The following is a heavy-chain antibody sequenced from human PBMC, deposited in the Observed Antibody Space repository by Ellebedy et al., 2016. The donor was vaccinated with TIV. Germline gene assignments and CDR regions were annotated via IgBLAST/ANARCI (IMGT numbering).Heavy chain of an antibody. J-gene: IGHJ4*02. Sequence: GSLRLXXAVYGGPFSGYFLTWVRQSPGKGLEWIGEINHSGTTNYNPSLKSRVTISVDTSKNQFSLKLNSVTAADTAVYYCARGIVALQSLKYFDSWGQGTLVAVSS. V-gene: IGHV4-34*01. CDR1: GGPFSGYF. CDR3: ARGIVALQSLKYFDS. CDR2: INHSGTT. D-gene: IGHD5-12*01.